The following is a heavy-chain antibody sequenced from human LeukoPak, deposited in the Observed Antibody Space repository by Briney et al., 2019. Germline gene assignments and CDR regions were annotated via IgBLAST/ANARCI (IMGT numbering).Heavy chain of an antibody. CDR2: IYSGGST. CDR3: ARASLVGDAFDI. Sequence: GGSLRPSCAASGFTVSSNYMSWVRQAPGKGLEWVSVIYSGGSTYYADSVKGRFTISRDNSKNTLYLQMNSLRAEDTAVYYCARASLVGDAFDIWGQGTMVTVSS. V-gene: IGHV3-66*01. CDR1: GFTVSSNY. D-gene: IGHD2-15*01. J-gene: IGHJ3*02.